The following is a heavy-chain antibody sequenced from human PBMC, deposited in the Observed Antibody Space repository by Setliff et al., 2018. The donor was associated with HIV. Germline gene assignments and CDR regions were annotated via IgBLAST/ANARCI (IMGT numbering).Heavy chain of an antibody. V-gene: IGHV3-30*02. Sequence: PGGSLRLSCAASGFSFGSYGMHWVRQAPGKGLEWVAFIRYDGINKNYADSVKGRFTISRDISKNTLYLQMNNLSTEDTAVYYCAKGPARTTMIVVVSAFDIWGQGTMVNVSS. CDR1: GFSFGSYG. D-gene: IGHD3-22*01. CDR3: AKGPARTTMIVVVSAFDI. J-gene: IGHJ3*02. CDR2: IRYDGINK.